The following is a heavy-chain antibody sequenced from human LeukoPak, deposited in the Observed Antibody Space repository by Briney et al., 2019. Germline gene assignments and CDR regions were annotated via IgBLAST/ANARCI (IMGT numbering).Heavy chain of an antibody. CDR1: GYTFTGYY. CDR2: INPNSGGT. D-gene: IGHD6-13*01. J-gene: IGHJ4*02. CDR3: ARDYSSSWPRRYFDY. Sequence: GASVKVSCKASGYTFTGYYMHWVRQAPGQGLEWMEWINPNSGGTNYAQKFQGRVTMTRDTSTSTVYMELSSLRSEDTAVYYCARDYSSSWPRRYFDYWGQGTLVTVSS. V-gene: IGHV1-2*02.